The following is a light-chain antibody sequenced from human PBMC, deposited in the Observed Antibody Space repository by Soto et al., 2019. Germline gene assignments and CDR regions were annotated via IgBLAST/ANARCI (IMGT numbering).Light chain of an antibody. V-gene: IGKV3-20*01. CDR2: GAS. CDR1: QSVSSSY. J-gene: IGKJ2*01. Sequence: EIVLTQSPGTLSLSPGERATLSCRASQSVSSSYLAWYQQKPGQAPMLLIYGASSRDTRIPDRFSGSGSGTDFTLTISRLEPEDFAVYYCQQYGSSPPYTFGQGTKLEIK. CDR3: QQYGSSPPYT.